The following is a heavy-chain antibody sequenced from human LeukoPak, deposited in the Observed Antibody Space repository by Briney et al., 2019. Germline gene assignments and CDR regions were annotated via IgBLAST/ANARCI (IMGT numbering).Heavy chain of an antibody. J-gene: IGHJ4*02. CDR1: GFTFDDYA. D-gene: IGHD6-19*01. V-gene: IGHV3-9*01. Sequence: AGGSLRLSCAASGFTFDDYAMHWVRQAPGKGLEWVSGISWNSGSIGYADSVKGRFTISRDNAKNSLYLQMNSLRAEDTALYYCAKDPYSSGGYFDYWGRGTLVTVSS. CDR2: ISWNSGSI. CDR3: AKDPYSSGGYFDY.